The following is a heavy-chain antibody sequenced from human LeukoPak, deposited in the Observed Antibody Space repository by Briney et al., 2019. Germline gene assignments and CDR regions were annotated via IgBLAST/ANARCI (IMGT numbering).Heavy chain of an antibody. Sequence: SETLSLTCAVSGYSISSGYYWGWIRQPPGKGLEWIGSIYHSGSTYYNPSLKSRVTISVDTSKNQFSLKLSSVTAADTAVYYCARVDGYSYGYAPANWGQGTLVTVSS. CDR1: GYSISSGYY. CDR3: ARVDGYSYGYAPAN. V-gene: IGHV4-38-2*01. D-gene: IGHD5-18*01. CDR2: IYHSGST. J-gene: IGHJ4*02.